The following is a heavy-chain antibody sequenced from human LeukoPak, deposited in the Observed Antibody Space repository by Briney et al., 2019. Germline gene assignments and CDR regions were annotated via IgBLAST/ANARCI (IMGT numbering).Heavy chain of an antibody. J-gene: IGHJ4*02. CDR3: ARGVCSSTSCSPSN. CDR2: IYYSGST. V-gene: IGHV4-61*05. D-gene: IGHD2-2*01. Sequence: PSETLSLTCTVSGGSISSSGYYWGWVRQPPGKGLEWIGYIYYSGSTNYNPSLKSRVTISVDTSKNQFSLKLSSVTAADTAVYYCARGVCSSTSCSPSNWGQGTLVTVSS. CDR1: GGSISSSGYY.